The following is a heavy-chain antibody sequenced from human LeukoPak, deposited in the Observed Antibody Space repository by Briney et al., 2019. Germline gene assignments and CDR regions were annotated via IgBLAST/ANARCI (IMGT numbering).Heavy chain of an antibody. Sequence: GASVKVSCKASGYTLTDYYMHWVRQAPGQGLEWMGWINPHSGGTNYAQKFQGRVTMTRDTSISTVYMELSSLRSDDTAVYYCARGGTGYSSGWLRAFDIWGQGTMVTVSS. V-gene: IGHV1-2*02. CDR1: GYTLTDYY. J-gene: IGHJ3*02. D-gene: IGHD6-19*01. CDR2: INPHSGGT. CDR3: ARGGTGYSSGWLRAFDI.